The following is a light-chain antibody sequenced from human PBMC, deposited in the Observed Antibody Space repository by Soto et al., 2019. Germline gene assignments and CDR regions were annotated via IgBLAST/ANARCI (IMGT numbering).Light chain of an antibody. CDR3: SSYTTSDTLV. V-gene: IGLV2-14*03. J-gene: IGLJ2*01. Sequence: HSVLTQPASVSGSPGQSIAISCTGTSSDVGSYNYVSWYKHHPGKAPKLMIYDVSYRPPGVSDRFSGSKSGNTASLTISGLQAEDEADYYCSSYTTSDTLVFGGGTKLTVL. CDR1: SSDVGSYNY. CDR2: DVS.